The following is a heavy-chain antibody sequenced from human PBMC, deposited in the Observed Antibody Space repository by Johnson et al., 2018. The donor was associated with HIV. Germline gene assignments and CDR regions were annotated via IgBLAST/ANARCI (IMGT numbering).Heavy chain of an antibody. J-gene: IGHJ3*02. CDR3: ARSKDCSVGTCPDGLDI. CDR2: ISSSGTTI. D-gene: IGHD2-15*01. CDR1: GFTFSSYS. V-gene: IGHV3-48*04. Sequence: VQLVESGGGVVQPGGSLRLSCAASGFTFSSYSMNWVRQAPGRGLEWVSYISSSGTTIYSADSVKGRFTTSSDNTNNSLYLQMNSLKAEDTAVYYCARSKDCSVGTCPDGLDIWGQGTMVTVSS.